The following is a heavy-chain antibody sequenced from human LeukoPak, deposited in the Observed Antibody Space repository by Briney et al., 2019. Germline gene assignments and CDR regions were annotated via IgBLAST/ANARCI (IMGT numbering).Heavy chain of an antibody. D-gene: IGHD2-2*02. J-gene: IGHJ4*02. CDR1: GFTFSNAW. Sequence: GGSLRLSCAASGFTFSNAWMSWVRQAPGKGLEWVDRIKSKTDGGTTDYAAPVKGRFTISRDDSKNTLYLQMNSLKTEDTAVYYCTTGEDIVVVPAARPFDYWGQGTLVTVSS. CDR3: TTGEDIVVVPAARPFDY. V-gene: IGHV3-15*01. CDR2: IKSKTDGGTT.